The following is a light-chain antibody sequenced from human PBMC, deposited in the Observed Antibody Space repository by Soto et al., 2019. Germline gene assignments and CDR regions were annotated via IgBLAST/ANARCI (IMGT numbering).Light chain of an antibody. V-gene: IGLV2-23*02. CDR1: SSDVGSYNL. CDR3: CSYAGSRIHYV. Sequence: QSALTQPASVSGSPGQSITISCTGTSSDVGSYNLVSWYQQHPGKAPKLMIYEVSKRPSGVSNGFSGSKSGNTASLTISGLQAEDEADYYCCSYAGSRIHYVFGTGTQLTVL. CDR2: EVS. J-gene: IGLJ1*01.